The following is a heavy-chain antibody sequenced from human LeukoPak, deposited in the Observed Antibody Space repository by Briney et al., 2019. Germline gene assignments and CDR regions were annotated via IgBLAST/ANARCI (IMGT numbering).Heavy chain of an antibody. J-gene: IGHJ6*03. CDR2: LHTGGNN. V-gene: IGHV4-4*07. CDR1: GGSIGSYY. CDR3: ARGNYCYYMDV. Sequence: SETLSLTCTVSGGSIGSYYWNWIRQPAGKGLEWIGRLHTGGNNNYNPSLKSRVTMSVDPSKNQFSLKLNSVTAADTAVYYCARGNYCYYMDVWGKGTTVTVSS.